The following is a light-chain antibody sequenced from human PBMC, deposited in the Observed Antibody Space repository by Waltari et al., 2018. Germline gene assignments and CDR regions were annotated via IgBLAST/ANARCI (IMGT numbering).Light chain of an antibody. CDR1: QNVDNNY. CDR3: QQYGTLPVT. J-gene: IGKJ5*01. V-gene: IGKV3-20*01. Sequence: EILLTQSPGTLSLSPGGTAPLSCRASQNVDNNYVAWYQQKPGQPPKLLIYGASDRGSGIPDRFCGSGSGTDVTLTISRLEPEDFVVYHCQQYGTLPVTFSQGTRLEI. CDR2: GAS.